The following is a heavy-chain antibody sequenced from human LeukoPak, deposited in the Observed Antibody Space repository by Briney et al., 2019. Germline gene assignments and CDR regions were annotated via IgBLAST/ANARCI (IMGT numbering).Heavy chain of an antibody. V-gene: IGHV3-48*04. CDR1: GFAFRNYW. Sequence: GGSLRLSCVASGFAFRNYWMYWVRQGPGKGLEWVSYISSSGSTIYYADSVKGRFTISRDNAKNSLYLQMNSLRAEDTAVYYCASKDSSSWYTGDAFDIWGQGTMVTVSS. CDR2: ISSSGSTI. J-gene: IGHJ3*02. CDR3: ASKDSSSWYTGDAFDI. D-gene: IGHD6-13*01.